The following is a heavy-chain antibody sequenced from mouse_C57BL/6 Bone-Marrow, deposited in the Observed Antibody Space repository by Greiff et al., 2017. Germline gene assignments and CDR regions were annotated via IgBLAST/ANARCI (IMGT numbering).Heavy chain of an antibody. CDR3: ARWGKYDYDGGYFDY. D-gene: IGHD2-4*01. CDR1: GYSFTDYN. CDR2: INPNYGTT. J-gene: IGHJ2*01. Sequence: VQLKESGPELAKPGASVKISCKASGYSFTDYNMNWVKQSNGKSLEWIGVINPNYGTTSYNQKFKGKATLTVDQSSSTAYMQLNSLTSEDSAVYYCARWGKYDYDGGYFDYWGQGTTLTVSS. V-gene: IGHV1-39*01.